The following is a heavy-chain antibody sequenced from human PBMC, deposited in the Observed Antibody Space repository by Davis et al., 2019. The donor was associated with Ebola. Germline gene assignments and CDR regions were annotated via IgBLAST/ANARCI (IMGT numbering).Heavy chain of an antibody. V-gene: IGHV1-69*06. J-gene: IGHJ5*02. Sequence: SVKVSCKASGGTFSSYAISWVRQAPGQGLEWMGGIIPIFGTANYAQKFQGRVTITADKSTSTAYMELSSLRSEDTAVYYCARLNYDFWSGYYTGNWFDPWGQGTLVTVSS. D-gene: IGHD3-3*01. CDR3: ARLNYDFWSGYYTGNWFDP. CDR2: IIPIFGTA. CDR1: GGTFSSYA.